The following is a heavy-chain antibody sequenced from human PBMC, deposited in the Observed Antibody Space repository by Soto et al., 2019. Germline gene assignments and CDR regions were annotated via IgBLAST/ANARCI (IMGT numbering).Heavy chain of an antibody. CDR1: GYTFTDFY. CDR3: ATLGAGAFDN. Sequence: WASVKVSCKASGYTFTDFYIHWVRQAPGQGLEGMGWINPNSGATNYAQKFQGRVTMTRVTSIRTAYMELSRLRTDDTAVYYCATLGAGAFDNWGQGSQVTVSS. D-gene: IGHD3-16*01. J-gene: IGHJ4*02. V-gene: IGHV1-2*02. CDR2: INPNSGAT.